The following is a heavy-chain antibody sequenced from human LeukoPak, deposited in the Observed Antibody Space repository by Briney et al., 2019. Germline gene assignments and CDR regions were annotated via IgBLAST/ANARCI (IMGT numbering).Heavy chain of an antibody. CDR3: ARQGNYDILTGYYSPGYFDY. CDR1: GYSFTSYW. V-gene: IGHV5-51*01. Sequence: GESLRISCKGSGYSFTSYWIGWVRQVPGKGLEWMGIIYPGDSDTRYSPSFQGQVTISADKSISTAYLQWSSLKASDTAMYYCARQGNYDILTGYYSPGYFDYWGQGTLVTVSS. J-gene: IGHJ4*02. D-gene: IGHD3-9*01. CDR2: IYPGDSDT.